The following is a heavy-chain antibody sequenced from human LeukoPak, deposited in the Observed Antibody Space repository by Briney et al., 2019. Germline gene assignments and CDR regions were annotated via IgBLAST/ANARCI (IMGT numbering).Heavy chain of an antibody. V-gene: IGHV1-18*01. J-gene: IGHJ4*02. CDR2: SSAYNGNT. CDR1: GYTFTSYG. D-gene: IGHD3-10*01. Sequence: ASVKVSCKASGYTFTSYGISWVRQAPGQGLEWMGWSSAYNGNTSYAQKHQGRVTMTTDTSTSTAYMELRSLRSDDTAVYYCARGTMVQGVIISTPVEDYWGQGTLVTVSS. CDR3: ARGTMVQGVIISTPVEDY.